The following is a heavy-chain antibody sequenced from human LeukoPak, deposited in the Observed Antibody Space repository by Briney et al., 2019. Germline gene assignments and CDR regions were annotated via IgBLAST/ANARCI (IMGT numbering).Heavy chain of an antibody. J-gene: IGHJ4*02. V-gene: IGHV3-30*02. Sequence: GGSLRLSCAASGFTFSSYGMHWVRQAPGKGLEWVAFIRYDGSNKYYADSVKGRFTISRDNSKNTLYLQMNSPRAEDTAVYYCAKDPTVGELHFGWGQGTLVTVSS. D-gene: IGHD3-10*01. CDR3: AKDPTVGELHFG. CDR2: IRYDGSNK. CDR1: GFTFSSYG.